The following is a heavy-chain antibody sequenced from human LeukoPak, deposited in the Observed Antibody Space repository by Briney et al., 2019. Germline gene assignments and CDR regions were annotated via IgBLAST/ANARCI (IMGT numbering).Heavy chain of an antibody. J-gene: IGHJ4*02. CDR3: ARGPFEPVLIVI. CDR1: GFTFCRYT. D-gene: IGHD2/OR15-2a*01. CDR2: INAESSDI. Sequence: GGSLRLSTASSGFTFCRYTVNMVRQAPAKGHEWVSYINAESSDILYPDSVRGRFTISRDNAKNSLYLQMSSLRAEHTGVYFCARGPFEPVLIVIWGEGTLGTVSS. V-gene: IGHV3-21*05.